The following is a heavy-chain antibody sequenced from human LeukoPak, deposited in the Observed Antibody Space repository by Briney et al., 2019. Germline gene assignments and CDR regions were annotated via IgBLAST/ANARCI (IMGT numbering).Heavy chain of an antibody. CDR1: GGSISSYY. V-gene: IGHV4-59*01. CDR2: IYYSEST. CDR3: ARAHTSSWYMDY. D-gene: IGHD6-13*01. J-gene: IGHJ4*02. Sequence: SETLSLTCSVSGGSISSYYWSWIRQPPGKGLEWIGYIYYSESTNYNPSLKSRVTISVDTSENQLSLKLSSVTAADTALYYCARAHTSSWYMDYWGQGTLVTVSS.